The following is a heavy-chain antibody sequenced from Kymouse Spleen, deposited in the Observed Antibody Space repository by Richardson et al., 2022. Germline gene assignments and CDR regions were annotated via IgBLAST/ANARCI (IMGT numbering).Heavy chain of an antibody. V-gene: IGHV4-34*01. CDR2: INHSGST. D-gene: IGHD6-19*01. CDR3: ARDVAVAGTSFDY. CDR1: GGSFSGYY. Sequence: QVQLQQWGAGLLKPSETLSLTCAVYGGSFSGYYWSWIRQPPGKGLEWIGEINHSGSTNYNPSLKSRVTISVDTSKNQFSLKLSSVTAADTAVYYCARDVAVAGTSFDYWGQGTLVTVSS. J-gene: IGHJ4*02.